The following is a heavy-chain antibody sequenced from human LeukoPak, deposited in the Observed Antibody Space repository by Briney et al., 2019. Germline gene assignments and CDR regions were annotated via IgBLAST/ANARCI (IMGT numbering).Heavy chain of an antibody. CDR2: VCHSGSS. CDR1: GYSISSHYC. J-gene: IGHJ3*02. D-gene: IGHD3-10*01. V-gene: IGHV4-38-2*02. Sequence: SETLSLTCSVSGYSISSHYCWGWIRQPPGKGLEWIGSVCHSGSSFYNPSLKSRLAISVDTSKNEFSLKLSSLTAADTAVYHCARDFVSDGSGSYYFPDAFDIWGQGTMVTVSS. CDR3: ARDFVSDGSGSYYFPDAFDI.